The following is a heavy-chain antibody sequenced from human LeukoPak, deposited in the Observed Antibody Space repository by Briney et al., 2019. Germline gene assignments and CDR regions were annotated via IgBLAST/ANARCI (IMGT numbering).Heavy chain of an antibody. CDR3: ARDNGMTSGWYAGRIDYYYGMDV. Sequence: PGGSLRLSCAASGYTFSRKTMNWVRQAPGEGREWVSYISRDGGTTYYAESVWGRFTISRDNAKNSLYLQMNSLRDEDTAVYYCARDNGMTSGWYAGRIDYYYGMDVWGQGTTVTVSS. J-gene: IGHJ6*02. V-gene: IGHV3-48*02. CDR2: ISRDGGTT. D-gene: IGHD6-19*01. CDR1: GYTFSRKT.